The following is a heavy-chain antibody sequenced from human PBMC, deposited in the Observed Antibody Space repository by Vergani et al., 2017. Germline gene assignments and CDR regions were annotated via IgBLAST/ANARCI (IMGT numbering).Heavy chain of an antibody. CDR2: IYTSGST. D-gene: IGHD3-16*02. J-gene: IGHJ5*02. V-gene: IGHV4-4*07. CDR3: ARDISELSLYWFDP. Sequence: QVQLQESGPGLVKPSETLYLTCTVSGGSISSYYWSWIRQPAGEGLEWIGRIYTSGSTNYNPALKSRVTMSVDTSKNQFSLKLSSVTAADTAVYYCARDISELSLYWFDPWGQGTLVTVSS. CDR1: GGSISSYY.